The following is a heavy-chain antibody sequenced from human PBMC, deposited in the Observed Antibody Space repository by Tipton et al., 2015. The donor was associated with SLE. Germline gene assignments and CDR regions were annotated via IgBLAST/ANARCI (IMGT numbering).Heavy chain of an antibody. D-gene: IGHD5-12*01. CDR1: GFTFSSYW. CDR2: INSDGGNT. J-gene: IGHJ4*02. CDR3: ARDVPGNSGCQILY. V-gene: IGHV3-74*01. Sequence: SLRLSCAASGFTFSSYWMHWVRQAPGKGLVWVSRINSDGGNTDYADSVKGRFTISRDNAKNTLYLQMNSLRAEDTAMYDCARDVPGNSGCQILYWGQGTLVTVSS.